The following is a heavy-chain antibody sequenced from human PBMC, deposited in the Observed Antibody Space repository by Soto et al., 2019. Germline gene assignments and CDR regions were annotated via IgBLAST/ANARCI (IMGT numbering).Heavy chain of an antibody. Sequence: EVQVVESGGGSVQPGRSLRVSCSAAGFTIGEYHMSWFRRAPGKGLEWVGYIRGKGYGGATEYAASVKDRFIISRDDSENIAYLQMNSLKTEDTAVYYCARGDWQYYFDYWGQGALVTVSS. CDR3: ARGDWQYYFDY. D-gene: IGHD3-9*01. J-gene: IGHJ4*02. CDR2: IRGKGYGGAT. CDR1: GFTIGEYH. V-gene: IGHV3-49*03.